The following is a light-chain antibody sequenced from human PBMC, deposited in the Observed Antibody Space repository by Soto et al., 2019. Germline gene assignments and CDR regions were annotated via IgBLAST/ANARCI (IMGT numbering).Light chain of an antibody. J-gene: IGKJ2*03. CDR2: AAF. CDR3: QQSYSTQYS. Sequence: DIQMTQSPSSLSASVGDRVTITCRASQSISSDLHWYQQRPGKAPKLLISAAFILQSGVPSSFSGSGPGTDFTLTISSLQPEDFATYLCQQSYSTQYSFGQGTKVEIK. CDR1: QSISSD. V-gene: IGKV1-39*01.